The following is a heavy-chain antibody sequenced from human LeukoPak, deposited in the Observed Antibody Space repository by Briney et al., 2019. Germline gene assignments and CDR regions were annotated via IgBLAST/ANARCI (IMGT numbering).Heavy chain of an antibody. V-gene: IGHV4-34*01. J-gene: IGHJ4*03. CDR3: ARGPTISETGYFDY. Sequence: SETLSLTCAVYGGSFSTYYWSWIRQSPGKGLEWIAEINHRGDTNYNPSVKSRVSISVDASKNQFSLKVSSLTAADTAVYYCARGPTISETGYFDYWGQGTLVTVSS. CDR1: GGSFSTYY. D-gene: IGHD1-1*01. CDR2: INHRGDT.